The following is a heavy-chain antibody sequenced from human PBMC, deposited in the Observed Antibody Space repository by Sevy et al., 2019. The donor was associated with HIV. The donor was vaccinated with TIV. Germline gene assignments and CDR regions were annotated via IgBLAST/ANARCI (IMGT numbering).Heavy chain of an antibody. CDR2: ISNDGSKK. D-gene: IGHD5-18*01. CDR1: GFTFSSYV. J-gene: IGHJ3*02. Sequence: GGSLRLSCEVSGFTFSSYVMHWVRQAPGKGLEWVAVISNDGSKKYHADSVKGRFTISRDNSKNTLFLQMNSLRAEDTAVYYCARVSRGYSYGYEGSDVFDNWGQGTMVTVSS. V-gene: IGHV3-30*04. CDR3: ARVSRGYSYGYEGSDVFDN.